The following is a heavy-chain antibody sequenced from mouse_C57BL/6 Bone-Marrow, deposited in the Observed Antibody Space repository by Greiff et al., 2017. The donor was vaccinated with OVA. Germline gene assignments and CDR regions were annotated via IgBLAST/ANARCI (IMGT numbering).Heavy chain of an antibody. J-gene: IGHJ1*03. CDR3: VYDYDG. D-gene: IGHD2-4*01. V-gene: IGHV1-26*01. CDR1: GYTFTDYY. CDR2: INPNNGGT. Sequence: EVMLQQSGPELVKPGASVKISCKASGYTFTDYYMNWVKQSHGKSLEWIGDINPNNGGTSYNQKFKGKATLTVDKSSSTAYMELRSLTSEDSAVYYCVYDYDGWGTGTTVTVSS.